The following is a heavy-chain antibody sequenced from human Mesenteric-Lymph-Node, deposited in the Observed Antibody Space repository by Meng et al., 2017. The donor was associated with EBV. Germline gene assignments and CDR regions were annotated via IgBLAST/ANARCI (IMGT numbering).Heavy chain of an antibody. CDR1: VGSVNRVGYY. J-gene: IGHJ5*02. CDR3: ARQYYYDPNWYFDP. CDR2: ILYIVGN. V-gene: IGHV4-61*08. Sequence: WGPGLGNLSERLSLSCAVSVGSVNRVGYYWSWIRQPPGKGLEWIVYILYIVGNNYNVSLKNLVTIALDTSNNQFSLKRHSVTDADTAVYSCARQYYYDPNWYFDPWGQGTLVTVSS. D-gene: IGHD3-22*01.